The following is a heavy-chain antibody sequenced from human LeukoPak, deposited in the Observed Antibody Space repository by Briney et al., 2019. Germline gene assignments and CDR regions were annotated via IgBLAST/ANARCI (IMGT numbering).Heavy chain of an antibody. J-gene: IGHJ4*02. CDR3: SRCPSYISSPPFDY. V-gene: IGHV1-2*02. CDR2: INPNTGDT. Sequence: ASVKVSCKAYGYTFTGQYMQWVRQAPRQGLEWMGWINPNTGDTNYAQKFQGRVTMTRDTAISTAYLVLSRLGSDDTAVYYFSRCPSYISSPPFDYWGQGTLVTVSS. CDR1: GYTFTGQY. D-gene: IGHD2-2*02.